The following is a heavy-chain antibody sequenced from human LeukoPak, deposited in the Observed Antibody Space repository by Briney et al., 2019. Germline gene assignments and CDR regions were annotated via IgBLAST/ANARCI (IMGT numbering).Heavy chain of an antibody. J-gene: IGHJ4*02. CDR1: RGSITTTSDN. CDR3: ARQKHERRYYDSSGYYQD. Sequence: SETLSLTCTVSRGSITTTSDNWAWIRQPPGKGLEWIGYIYYSGSTYYNPSLKSRVTISVDTSKNQFSLKLSSVTAADTAVYYCARQKHERRYYDSSGYYQDWGQGTLVTVSS. V-gene: IGHV4-61*05. D-gene: IGHD3-22*01. CDR2: IYYSGST.